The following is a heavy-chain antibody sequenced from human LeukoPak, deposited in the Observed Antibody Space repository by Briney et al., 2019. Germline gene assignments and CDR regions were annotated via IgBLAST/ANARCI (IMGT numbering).Heavy chain of an antibody. J-gene: IGHJ6*02. Sequence: SETLSLTCTVSGGSISSYYWSWIRQPPGKGLEWIGYIYYSGSTNYNPSLKSRVTISVDTSKNQFSLKLSSVTAADTAVYYCARHDGNYYYGMDVWGQGTTATVSS. CDR2: IYYSGST. CDR1: GGSISSYY. CDR3: ARHDGNYYYGMDV. V-gene: IGHV4-59*08.